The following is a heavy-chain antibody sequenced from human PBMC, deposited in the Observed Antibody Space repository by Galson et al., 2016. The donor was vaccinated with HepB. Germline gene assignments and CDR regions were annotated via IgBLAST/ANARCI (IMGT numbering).Heavy chain of an antibody. CDR3: AHTPIGFGESWDYWFDP. CDR1: GLSLSTTGVG. J-gene: IGHJ5*02. CDR2: IYWADDK. Sequence: PALVKPTQTLTLTCTFSGLSLSTTGVGVGWIRQPPGKALEWLALIYWADDKRSSPSLKSRLTITTASSKNQVVFPMTNLDPVDTATYYCAHTPIGFGESWDYWFDPWGQGTLVTVSS. D-gene: IGHD3-10*01. V-gene: IGHV2-5*02.